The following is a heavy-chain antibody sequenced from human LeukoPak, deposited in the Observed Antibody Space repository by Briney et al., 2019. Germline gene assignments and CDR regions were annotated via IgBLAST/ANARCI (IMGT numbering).Heavy chain of an antibody. CDR1: GGSISSYY. D-gene: IGHD3-10*01. J-gene: IGHJ4*02. Sequence: SETLSLTCTVSGGSISSYYWSWIRQPPGKGLEWIGYIYYSGSTNYNPSLKSRVTISVDTSKNQFSLKLSSVTAADTAVYYCAREVSITMVRGAFDYWGRGTLVTVSS. CDR2: IYYSGST. V-gene: IGHV4-59*01. CDR3: AREVSITMVRGAFDY.